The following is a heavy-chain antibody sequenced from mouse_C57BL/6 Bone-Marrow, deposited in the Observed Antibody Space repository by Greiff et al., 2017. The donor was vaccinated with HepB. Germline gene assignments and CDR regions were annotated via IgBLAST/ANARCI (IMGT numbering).Heavy chain of an antibody. Sequence: QVQLQQPGAELVKPGASVKVSCKASGYTFTSYWMHWVKQRPGQGLEWMGRIHPSDSDTNYNQKFKGKATLTVDKSSSTAYMQLSSLTSEDSAVYYCAPIYDGYSPFAYWGQGTLVTVSA. D-gene: IGHD2-3*01. CDR1: GYTFTSYW. CDR3: APIYDGYSPFAY. J-gene: IGHJ3*01. CDR2: IHPSDSDT. V-gene: IGHV1-74*01.